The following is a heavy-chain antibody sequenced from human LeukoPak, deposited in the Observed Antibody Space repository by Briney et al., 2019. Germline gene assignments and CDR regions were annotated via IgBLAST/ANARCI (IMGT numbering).Heavy chain of an antibody. J-gene: IGHJ4*01. CDR1: GFRFSDHW. CDR3: AVETVITSTGWDY. Sequence: GGSLILSCVASGFRFSDHWMTWVRQAPGKGLEWVANINQAGTGKHYVDSLRGRFTISRDNAEKSLFLQMDSLTAEDTAVYYCAVETVITSTGWDYWGHGTLVTVSS. V-gene: IGHV3-7*01. D-gene: IGHD3-16*02. CDR2: INQAGTGK.